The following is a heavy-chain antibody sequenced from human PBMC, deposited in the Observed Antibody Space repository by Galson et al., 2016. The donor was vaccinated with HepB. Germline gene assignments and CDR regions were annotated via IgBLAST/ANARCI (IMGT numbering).Heavy chain of an antibody. CDR3: TTPMTTAETMGFY. CDR1: GFTFSYAW. Sequence: SLRLSCAASGFTFSYAWMIWVRQAPGKGLEWVGHIKSKSDGGTTDYAAPVKGRFTISRDDSKNTLYLQMKSLKTEDTAVYYCTTPMTTAETMGFYWGLGTLVTVSS. V-gene: IGHV3-15*01. J-gene: IGHJ4*02. CDR2: IKSKSDGGTT. D-gene: IGHD4-23*01.